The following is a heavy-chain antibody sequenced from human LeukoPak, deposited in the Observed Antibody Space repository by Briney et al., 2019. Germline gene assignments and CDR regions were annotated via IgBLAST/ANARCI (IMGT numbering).Heavy chain of an antibody. J-gene: IGHJ4*02. CDR2: ISSVSRYI. CDR3: ARDYNWNPPDY. D-gene: IGHD1-1*01. CDR1: GFTFSSYT. V-gene: IGHV3-21*01. Sequence: PGGSLRLPCTPSGFTFSSYTMNWVRQAPGKGLEWVSSISSVSRYIYYADSVKGRFTISRDNAENSLHLQMNSLRDEDTAVYYCARDYNWNPPDYWGQGTLVTVSS.